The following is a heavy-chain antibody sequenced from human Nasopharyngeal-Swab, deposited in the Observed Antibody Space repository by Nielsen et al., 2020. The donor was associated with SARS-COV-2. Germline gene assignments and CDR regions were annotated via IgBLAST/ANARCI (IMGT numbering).Heavy chain of an antibody. J-gene: IGHJ5*02. V-gene: IGHV1-46*01. CDR1: GYTFTSYY. CDR2: INPSGGST. D-gene: IGHD6-6*01. Sequence: ASVKVSCKASGYTFTSYYMHWVRQAPAQGLEWMGIINPSGGSTSYAQKFQGRVTMTRDTSTSTVYMELSSLRSEDTAVYYCARALSAARPDLMGWFDPWGQGTLVTVSS. CDR3: ARALSAARPDLMGWFDP.